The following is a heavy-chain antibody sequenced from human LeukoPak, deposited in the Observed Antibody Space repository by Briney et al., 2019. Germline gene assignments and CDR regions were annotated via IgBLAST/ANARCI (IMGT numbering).Heavy chain of an antibody. J-gene: IGHJ4*02. D-gene: IGHD3-22*01. CDR3: ARGHPSKSNFDSSGYYYQPEYFDS. V-gene: IGHV3-23*01. CDR2: ISVSGGNT. CDR1: GFAFSSYA. Sequence: GGSLRLSCAASGFAFSSYAMSWVRQAPGKGLEWVSSISVSGGNTYYADSVKGRSTISRDNSKNTLYLQMNSLRAEDTAVYYCARGHPSKSNFDSSGYYYQPEYFDSWGQGTLVTVSS.